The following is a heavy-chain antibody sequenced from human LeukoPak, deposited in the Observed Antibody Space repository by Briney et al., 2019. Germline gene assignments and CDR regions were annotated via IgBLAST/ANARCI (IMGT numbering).Heavy chain of an antibody. V-gene: IGHV4-4*02. CDR2: IYHSGST. CDR3: ARRRRSPEVFDY. Sequence: SGTLSLTCAVSGDSISSSYWWSWVRQPPGKGLEWIGEIYHSGSTNYNSSLKSRVAISVDKSKNQFSLKLSSVTAADTAVYYCARRRRSPEVFDYWGQGTLVTVSS. J-gene: IGHJ4*02. CDR1: GDSISSSYW. D-gene: IGHD5-24*01.